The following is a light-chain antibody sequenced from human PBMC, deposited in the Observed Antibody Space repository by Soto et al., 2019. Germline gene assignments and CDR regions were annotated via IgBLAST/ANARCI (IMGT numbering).Light chain of an antibody. J-gene: IGKJ1*01. Sequence: DIQMTQSPSSLSASVGERVTITCRASQSIDTYLNWYQLKPGKAPNLLIYAATRLHTGVPSRFSGSGSGPGFTLIINNLQPADFATYYCQQVYSTPGTFGQGTKV. CDR1: QSIDTY. CDR2: AAT. V-gene: IGKV1-39*01. CDR3: QQVYSTPGT.